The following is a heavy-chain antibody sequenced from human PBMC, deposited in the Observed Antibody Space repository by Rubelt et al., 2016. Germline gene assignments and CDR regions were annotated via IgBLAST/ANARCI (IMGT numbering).Heavy chain of an antibody. J-gene: IGHJ5*02. CDR3: AMVQDPRYNWFDP. CDR2: ISTSGST. CDR1: GGSITSYY. Sequence: QVQLQESGPGLVKPSETLSLTCTVSGGSITSYYWSWIRQPAGKGLEWIGRISTSGSTNYNPSLQSRVTMSVDTSKNQFSLKLTSWTAAETAVYYCAMVQDPRYNWFDPWGQGALVTVSS. V-gene: IGHV4-4*07.